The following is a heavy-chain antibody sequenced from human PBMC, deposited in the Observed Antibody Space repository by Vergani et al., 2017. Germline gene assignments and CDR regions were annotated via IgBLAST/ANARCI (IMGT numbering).Heavy chain of an antibody. CDR1: GGSFSGYY. CDR3: ARGTMVLVVVAATRSWFDP. D-gene: IGHD2-15*01. J-gene: IGHJ5*02. V-gene: IGHV4-34*01. CDR2: INHSGST. Sequence: QVQLQQWGAGLLKPSETLSLTCAVYGGSFSGYYWSWIRQPPGKGLEWIGEINHSGSTNYNPSLKSRVTISVDMSKNQFSLKLSSVTAADTAVYYCARGTMVLVVVAATRSWFDPWGQGTLVTVSS.